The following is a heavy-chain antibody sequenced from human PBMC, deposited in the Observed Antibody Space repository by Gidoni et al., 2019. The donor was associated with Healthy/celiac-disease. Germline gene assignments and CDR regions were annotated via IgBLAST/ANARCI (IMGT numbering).Heavy chain of an antibody. V-gene: IGHV4-39*02. D-gene: IGHD4-17*01. J-gene: IGHJ6*02. CDR1: GGSISSSSYY. Sequence: QLQLQESGPGLVKPSETLSLTCTVSGGSISSSSYYWGWIRQPPGKGLEWIGSIYYSGSTYYNPSLKSRVTISVDTSKNQFSLKLSSVTAADTAVYYCARDPIRWTAPWGMDVWGQGTTVTVSS. CDR2: IYYSGST. CDR3: ARDPIRWTAPWGMDV.